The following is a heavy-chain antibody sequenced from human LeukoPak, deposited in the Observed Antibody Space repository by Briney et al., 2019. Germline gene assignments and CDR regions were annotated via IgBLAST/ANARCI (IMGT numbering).Heavy chain of an antibody. CDR2: ISSSSSYI. CDR3: ASHVDTAMTFDY. V-gene: IGHV3-21*01. J-gene: IGHJ4*02. CDR1: GFTFSSYG. D-gene: IGHD5-18*01. Sequence: GGSLRLSCAASGFTFSSYGMHWVRQAPGKGLEWVSSISSSSSYIYYADSVKGRFTISRDNAKNSLYLQMNSLRAEDTAVYYCASHVDTAMTFDYWGQGTLVTVSS.